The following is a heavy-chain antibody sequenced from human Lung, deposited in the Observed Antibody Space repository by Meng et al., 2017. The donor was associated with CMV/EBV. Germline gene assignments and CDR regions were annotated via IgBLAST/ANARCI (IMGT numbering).Heavy chain of an antibody. CDR2: ISYDGSNK. J-gene: IGHJ5*02. V-gene: IGHV3-30*04. CDR3: ARVAVPAAITFVWFDP. CDR1: GFTFSSYA. Sequence: SCAASGFTFSSYAMHWVRQAPGKELEWVAVISYDGSNKYYADSVKGRFTISRDNSKNMLYLQMNSLRAEDTAVYYCARVAVPAAITFVWFDPWRQGTLVTVSS. D-gene: IGHD2-2*02.